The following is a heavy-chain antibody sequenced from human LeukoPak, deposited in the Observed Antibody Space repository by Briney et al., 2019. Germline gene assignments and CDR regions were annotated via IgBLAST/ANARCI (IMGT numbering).Heavy chain of an antibody. D-gene: IGHD5-12*01. CDR3: ARGKVATRRSYYFDY. J-gene: IGHJ4*02. CDR1: GGSFSGYY. Sequence: SETLSLPCAVYGGSFSGYYWSWIRQPPGKGLEWIGEINHSGSTNYNPSLKSRVTISVDTSKNQFSLKLSSVTAADTAVYYCARGKVATRRSYYFDYWGQGTLVTVSS. V-gene: IGHV4-34*01. CDR2: INHSGST.